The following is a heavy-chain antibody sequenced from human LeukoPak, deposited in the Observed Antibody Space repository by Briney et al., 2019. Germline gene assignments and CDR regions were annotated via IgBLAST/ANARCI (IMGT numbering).Heavy chain of an antibody. D-gene: IGHD6-13*01. Sequence: SETLSLTCTVSGGSINSYYWSWIRQPAGKGLEWIGRIYSSGSTNYNPSLKSRVSMSVDTSKNQFSLKLSSVTAADTAVYYCARHHQQLVTGYDYWGQGTLVTVSS. CDR2: IYSSGST. J-gene: IGHJ4*02. CDR1: GGSINSYY. CDR3: ARHHQQLVTGYDY. V-gene: IGHV4-4*07.